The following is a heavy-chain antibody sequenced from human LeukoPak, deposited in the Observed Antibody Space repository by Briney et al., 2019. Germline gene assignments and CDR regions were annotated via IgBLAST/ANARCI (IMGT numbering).Heavy chain of an antibody. D-gene: IGHD3-10*01. CDR2: INWNGGST. CDR1: GFTFDDYG. V-gene: IGHV3-20*04. CDR3: AREGGMVRNNYYYYYMDV. Sequence: GGSLRLSCAASGFTFDDYGMSWVRQAPGKGLEWVSGINWNGGSTGYADSVKGRFTISRDNAKNSLYLQMNSLRAEDTALYYCAREGGMVRNNYYYYYMDVWGKGTTVTVSS. J-gene: IGHJ6*03.